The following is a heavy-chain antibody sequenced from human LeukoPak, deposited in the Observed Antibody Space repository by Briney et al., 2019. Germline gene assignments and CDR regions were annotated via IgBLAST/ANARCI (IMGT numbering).Heavy chain of an antibody. Sequence: ASVKVSCKASGYSFTSYWIGWVRQMPGKGLEWMGIIYPGDSDTRYSPSFQGQVTISADKSISTAYLQWSSLKASDTAMYYCARHRGLIPPPDYWGQGTLVTVSS. D-gene: IGHD2-8*01. J-gene: IGHJ4*02. CDR1: GYSFTSYW. CDR3: ARHRGLIPPPDY. V-gene: IGHV5-51*01. CDR2: IYPGDSDT.